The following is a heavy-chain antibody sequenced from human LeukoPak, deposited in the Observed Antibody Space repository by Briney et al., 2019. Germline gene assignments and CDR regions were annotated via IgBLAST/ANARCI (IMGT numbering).Heavy chain of an antibody. D-gene: IGHD3-10*01. Sequence: ASVKVSCKASGYTFTSYAMNWVRQAPGQGLEWMGWINTNTGNPTYAQGFTGRFVFSLDTSVSTAYLQISSLKAEDTAMYYCARESSDLYGSGDHDYWGQGALVTVSS. CDR3: ARESSDLYGSGDHDY. CDR2: INTNTGNP. V-gene: IGHV7-4-1*02. J-gene: IGHJ4*02. CDR1: GYTFTSYA.